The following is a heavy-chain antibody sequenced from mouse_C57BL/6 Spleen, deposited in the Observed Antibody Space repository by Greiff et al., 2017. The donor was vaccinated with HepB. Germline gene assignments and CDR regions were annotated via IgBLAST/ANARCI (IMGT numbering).Heavy chain of an antibody. CDR1: GYAFSSYW. CDR3: ARAGTGRGYWYFDV. Sequence: VQLQQSGAELVKPGASVKISCKASGYAFSSYWMNWVKQRPGKGLEWIGQIYPGDGDTNYNGKFKGKATLTADKSSSTAYMQLSSLTSEDSAVYFCARAGTGRGYWYFDVWGTGTTVTVSS. CDR2: IYPGDGDT. D-gene: IGHD4-1*01. J-gene: IGHJ1*03. V-gene: IGHV1-80*01.